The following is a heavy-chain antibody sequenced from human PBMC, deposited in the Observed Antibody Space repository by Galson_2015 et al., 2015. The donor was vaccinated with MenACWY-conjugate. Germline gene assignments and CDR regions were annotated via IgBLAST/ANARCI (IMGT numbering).Heavy chain of an antibody. V-gene: IGHV3-30*18. CDR2: ISYDGSNK. D-gene: IGHD3-16*01. J-gene: IGHJ6*02. CDR1: GFTFRNYG. CDR3: AKGVLRLGEFNLPGGMDV. Sequence: SLRLSCAASGFTFRNYGMHWVRQAPGKGLEWVAVISYDGSNKYYADSVKGRFTISRDNSKNTLYLQMNSLRTEDTAVYNCAKGVLRLGEFNLPGGMDVWGQGTTVTVSS.